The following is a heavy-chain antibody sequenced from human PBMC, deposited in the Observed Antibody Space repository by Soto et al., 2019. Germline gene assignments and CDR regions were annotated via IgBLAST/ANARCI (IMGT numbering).Heavy chain of an antibody. J-gene: IGHJ4*02. CDR2: IFSSGST. V-gene: IGHV4-59*08. CDR3: ARQRRDFDY. CDR1: GGSISNYY. Sequence: SETLSLPCTVSGGSISNYYWSWIRQPPGKGLQWIGYIFSSGSTNYNPSLKSRVTISVNTSKNQFSLNLNSVTAADTAVYYCARQRRDFDYWGQGSLVTVSS.